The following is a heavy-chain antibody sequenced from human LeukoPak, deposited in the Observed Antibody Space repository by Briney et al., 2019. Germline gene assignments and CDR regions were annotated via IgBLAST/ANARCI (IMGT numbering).Heavy chain of an antibody. CDR2: IIPFFDTP. CDR3: ARASAGSGSYTQHYYMDV. Sequence: SVKVSCKASGGTFSSYAISWVRQAPGQGLEWMGGIIPFFDTPNYADNFQGRVTIAADESTSTAYMELSSLESEGTAVYYCARASAGSGSYTQHYYMDVWGKGTTVTVSS. D-gene: IGHD3-10*01. V-gene: IGHV1-69*13. CDR1: GGTFSSYA. J-gene: IGHJ6*03.